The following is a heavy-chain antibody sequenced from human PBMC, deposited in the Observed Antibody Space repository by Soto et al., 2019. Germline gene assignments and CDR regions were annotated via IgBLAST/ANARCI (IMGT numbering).Heavy chain of an antibody. V-gene: IGHV3-23*01. CDR3: AKAELLIVVVVAALDPLDY. CDR1: GFTFSSYA. D-gene: IGHD2-15*01. J-gene: IGHJ4*02. CDR2: ISGSGGST. Sequence: GGSLRLSCAASGFTFSSYAMSWVRQAPGKGLEWVSAISGSGGSTYYADSVKGRFTISRDNSKNTLYLQMNSLRAEDTAVYYCAKAELLIVVVVAALDPLDYWGQGTLVTVSS.